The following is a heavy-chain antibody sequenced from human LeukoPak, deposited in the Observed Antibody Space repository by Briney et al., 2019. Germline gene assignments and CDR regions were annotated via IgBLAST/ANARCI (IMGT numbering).Heavy chain of an antibody. V-gene: IGHV3-21*01. D-gene: IGHD3-22*01. CDR2: ISGSSSYI. Sequence: GGSLRLSCAASGFTFSSYSMNWVRQAPGKGLEWVSSISGSSSYIYYADSVKGRFTISRDNAKNSLYLQMNSLRAEDTAVYYCARVRSDSSGYYPDYWGQGTLVTVSS. CDR1: GFTFSSYS. CDR3: ARVRSDSSGYYPDY. J-gene: IGHJ4*02.